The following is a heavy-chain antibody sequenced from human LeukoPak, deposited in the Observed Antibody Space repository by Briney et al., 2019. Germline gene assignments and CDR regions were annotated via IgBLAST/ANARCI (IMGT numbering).Heavy chain of an antibody. V-gene: IGHV1-69*13. CDR1: GGTFSIYA. D-gene: IGHD3-22*01. CDR2: IIPIFGTA. J-gene: IGHJ3*02. Sequence: SVKVSCKASGGTFSIYAISWVRQAPGQGLEWMGGIIPIFGTANYAQKFQGRVTITADESTSTAYMELSSLRSEDTAVYYCARGKNYYDSSGYPIWAFDIWGQGTMVTVSS. CDR3: ARGKNYYDSSGYPIWAFDI.